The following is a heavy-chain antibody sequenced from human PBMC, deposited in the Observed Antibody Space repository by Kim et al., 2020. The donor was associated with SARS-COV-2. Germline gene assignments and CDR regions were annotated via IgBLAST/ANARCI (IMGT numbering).Heavy chain of an antibody. D-gene: IGHD3-10*01. V-gene: IGHV4-39*07. Sequence: SETLSLTCTVSGGSISSSSYYWGWIRQPPGKGLEWIGSIYYSGSTYYNPSLKSRVTISVDTSKNQFSLKLSSVTAADTAVYYCARDSGSGSYFWFDPWGQGTLVTVSS. CDR1: GGSISSSSYY. CDR3: ARDSGSGSYFWFDP. J-gene: IGHJ5*02. CDR2: IYYSGST.